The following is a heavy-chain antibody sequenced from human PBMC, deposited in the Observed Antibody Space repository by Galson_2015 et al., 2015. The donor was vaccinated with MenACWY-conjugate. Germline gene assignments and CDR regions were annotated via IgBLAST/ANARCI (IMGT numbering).Heavy chain of an antibody. Sequence: QSGAEVKKPGESLKISCTGSGYRFTTYWIGWVRQMPGKGLQWMGIMYPGDSDTRYSPSFQGQVTISADKSISTAYLQWSSLKASDTAIYYCVVPAAIVGSFDYWGQGTLVTVSS. CDR2: MYPGDSDT. J-gene: IGHJ4*02. CDR3: VVPAAIVGSFDY. D-gene: IGHD2-2*02. V-gene: IGHV5-51*01. CDR1: GYRFTTYW.